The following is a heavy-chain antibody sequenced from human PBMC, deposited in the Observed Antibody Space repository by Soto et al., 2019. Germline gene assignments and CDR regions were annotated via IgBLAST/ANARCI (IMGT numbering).Heavy chain of an antibody. V-gene: IGHV3-74*01. Sequence: GGSLRLSCAASGFTFSSYWMHWVRQAPGKGLVWVSRINSDGSSTSYADSVKGRFTISRDNAKNTLYLQMNSLRAEDTAVYYCARALRYFDWLLLGLFDYWGQGTLVTVSS. CDR3: ARALRYFDWLLLGLFDY. J-gene: IGHJ4*02. CDR2: INSDGSST. CDR1: GFTFSSYW. D-gene: IGHD3-9*01.